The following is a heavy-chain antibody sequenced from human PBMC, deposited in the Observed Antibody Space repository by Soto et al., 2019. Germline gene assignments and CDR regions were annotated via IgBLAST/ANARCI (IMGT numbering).Heavy chain of an antibody. D-gene: IGHD4-4*01. CDR2: INPDGNVG. Sequence: EVQLLGSGGGLVQPGGSLRLSCVGSGFPFSTYWMNWVRQAPGKGLEWVANINPDGNVGTYVDSVRGRFTTSRDNARNSLHLQMTSLSADHTAVYFCAGWGGHDYNYWGQGIMVTVSS. CDR1: GFPFSTYW. V-gene: IGHV3-7*03. CDR3: AGWGGHDYNY. J-gene: IGHJ4*02.